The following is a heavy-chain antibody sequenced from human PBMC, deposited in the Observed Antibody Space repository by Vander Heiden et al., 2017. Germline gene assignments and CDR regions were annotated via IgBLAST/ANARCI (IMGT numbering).Heavy chain of an antibody. CDR3: AKDRGGSYYDFWSGIEY. CDR1: GFTFGDYA. D-gene: IGHD3-3*01. CDR2: ISWDGDTL. Sequence: EVQLVESGGGLVQPGRSLRLSCAVSGFTFGDYALHCVRQAPGKGLEWVSGISWDGDTLGYADSVRGRFTISRDNAKNSLYLQMNSLRAEDTALYYCAKDRGGSYYDFWSGIEYWGQGALVTVSS. V-gene: IGHV3-9*01. J-gene: IGHJ4*02.